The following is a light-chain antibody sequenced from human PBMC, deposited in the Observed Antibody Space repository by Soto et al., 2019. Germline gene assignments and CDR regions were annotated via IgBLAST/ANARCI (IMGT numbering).Light chain of an antibody. J-gene: IGLJ1*01. V-gene: IGLV1-44*01. CDR2: SNN. CDR1: SSNIGSNS. CDR3: AAWDDSLNGYV. Sequence: VLTQPPSASGTPGQRVTISCSGSSSNIGSNSVSWYQQVPSTAPKLLIYSNNQRPSGVPDRFSGSKSGTSGSLAISGLQPGDEADYYCAAWDDSLNGYVFGTGTKVTVL.